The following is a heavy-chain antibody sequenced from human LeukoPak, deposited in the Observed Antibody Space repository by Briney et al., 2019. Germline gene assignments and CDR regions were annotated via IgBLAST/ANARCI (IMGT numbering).Heavy chain of an antibody. J-gene: IGHJ3*01. D-gene: IGHD1-1*01. CDR3: ARDFTKTASPDAFDF. CDR2: IHNSGGT. CDR1: GDSINNDGYH. Sequence: SQTVSLTCTVSGDSINNDGYHWTWIRQHPGKGLEWIGYIHNSGGTAYNPSLRSRASISLDTSLKQFSLTLHSVTAADTAVYYCARDFTKTASPDAFDFWGQGTLVTVSS. V-gene: IGHV4-31*03.